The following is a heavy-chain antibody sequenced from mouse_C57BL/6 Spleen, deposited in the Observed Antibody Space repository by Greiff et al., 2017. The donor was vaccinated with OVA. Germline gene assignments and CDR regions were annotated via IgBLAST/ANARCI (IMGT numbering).Heavy chain of an antibody. J-gene: IGHJ2*01. CDR2: IYPGGGYT. Sequence: QVQLQQSGAELVRPGTSVTMSCKASGYTFTNYWLGWAQQRPGHGLEWIGDIYPGGGYTNYNEKFKGKATLTADKTSSTAYMQFSRLTSEDSTDDYGARGREGYFDYWGQGTTLTVSS. V-gene: IGHV1-63*01. CDR3: ARGREGYFDY. CDR1: GYTFTNYW.